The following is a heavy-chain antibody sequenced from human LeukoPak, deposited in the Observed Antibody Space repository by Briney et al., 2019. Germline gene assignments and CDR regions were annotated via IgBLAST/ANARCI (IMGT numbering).Heavy chain of an antibody. V-gene: IGHV3-7*01. D-gene: IGHD3-22*01. CDR3: ARYDNRGLGTFDY. CDR2: IKQDGSEK. J-gene: IGHJ4*02. Sequence: PGGALRLSCAASGFTLSTYWMSWVRQAPGKGLEWVANIKQDGSEKYYVDSVKGRFAISRDNAKTSLSLQINSLRAEDTAVYYCARYDNRGLGTFDYWGQGTLVTVSS. CDR1: GFTLSTYW.